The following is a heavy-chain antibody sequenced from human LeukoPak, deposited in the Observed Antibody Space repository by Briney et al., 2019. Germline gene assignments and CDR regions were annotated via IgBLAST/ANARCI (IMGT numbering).Heavy chain of an antibody. CDR2: ISSSSSYI. V-gene: IGHV3-21*01. CDR3: AREGPSSGWYSDAFDI. Sequence: XXVXXXXXKGLXWVXSISSSSSYIYYADSVKGRFTISRDNAKNSLYLQMNSLRAEDTAVYYCAREGPSSGWYSDAFDIWGQGTMVTVSS. J-gene: IGHJ3*02. D-gene: IGHD6-19*01.